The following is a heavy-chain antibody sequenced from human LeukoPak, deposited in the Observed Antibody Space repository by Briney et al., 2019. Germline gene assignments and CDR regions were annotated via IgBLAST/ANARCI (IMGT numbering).Heavy chain of an antibody. CDR1: GYTFTGYY. V-gene: IGHV1-2*02. CDR2: INPNSGGT. J-gene: IGHJ4*02. D-gene: IGHD4-17*01. Sequence: ASVKVSCKASGYTFTGYYMHWVRQAPGQGLEWMGWINPNSGGTNYAQKSQGRVNMTRDTSISTAYMELSRLRSDDTAVYYCASGGYGAYVPGDYWGQGTLVTVSS. CDR3: ASGGYGAYVPGDY.